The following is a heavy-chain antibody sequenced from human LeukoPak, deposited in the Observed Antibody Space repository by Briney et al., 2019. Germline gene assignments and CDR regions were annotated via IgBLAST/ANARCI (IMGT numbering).Heavy chain of an antibody. CDR2: IKNDGTAA. Sequence: GGSLRLSCATSGFTFSNYWMSWPRQAPGKGLVWVSRIKNDGTAATYAESVKGRFTVSRDNARNTLYLQMNSLRVDDTAGYYCAKSDWFDPWGRGILVTVSS. CDR1: GFTFSNYW. J-gene: IGHJ5*02. V-gene: IGHV3-74*01. CDR3: AKSDWFDP.